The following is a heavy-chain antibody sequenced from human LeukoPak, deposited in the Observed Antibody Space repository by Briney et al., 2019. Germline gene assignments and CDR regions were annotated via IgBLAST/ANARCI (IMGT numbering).Heavy chain of an antibody. J-gene: IGHJ6*03. CDR1: GFTFDDYA. CDR3: AKDAYGGATFFYYMDV. Sequence: PGGSLRLSCAGSGFTFDDYAMHWVRQTPGKGLEWVSGTSWNSGNIAYADSVGGRFTISRDNAKNSLSLQMNSLSDEDTAVYDCAKDAYGGATFFYYMDVWGKGTTVTVSS. V-gene: IGHV3-9*01. CDR2: TSWNSGNI. D-gene: IGHD2/OR15-2a*01.